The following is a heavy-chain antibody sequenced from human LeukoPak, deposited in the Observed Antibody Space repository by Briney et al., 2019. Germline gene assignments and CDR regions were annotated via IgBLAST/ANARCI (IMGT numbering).Heavy chain of an antibody. Sequence: SETLSLTCTVSISSYYWSWIRHPAGKGLEWIGRISTTGSTNYNPSLKSRVTMSVDTSENQFSLKLSSVTAADTAVYYCAGLYGDYGYYFDYWGQGTLVTVSS. V-gene: IGHV4-4*07. CDR3: AGLYGDYGYYFDY. CDR2: ISTTGST. CDR1: ISSYY. D-gene: IGHD4-17*01. J-gene: IGHJ4*02.